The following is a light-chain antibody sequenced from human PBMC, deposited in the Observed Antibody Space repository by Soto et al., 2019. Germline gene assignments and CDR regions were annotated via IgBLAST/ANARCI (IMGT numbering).Light chain of an antibody. CDR3: QQYSSSHT. CDR1: QSVSSY. Sequence: EIVVTQSPATLSLSPGERATLSCRASQSVSSYLAWYQQKPGQAPRLLIYGASSRAIGVPDRFSGSVSGSDSILTISRLQPEDFAVYYCQQYSSSHTFGQGTRLEIK. V-gene: IGKV3-20*01. J-gene: IGKJ5*01. CDR2: GAS.